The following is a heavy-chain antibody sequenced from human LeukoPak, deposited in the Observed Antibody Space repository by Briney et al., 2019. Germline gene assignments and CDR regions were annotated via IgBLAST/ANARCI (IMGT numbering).Heavy chain of an antibody. CDR2: IKSKVNGGTT. V-gene: IGHV3-15*07. CDR1: GITFSNAW. J-gene: IGHJ4*02. Sequence: GGSLRLSCVVSGITFSNAWMNWVRQTPGKGLEWVGRIKSKVNGGTTDYAAPVKGRFTIPRDDSKNTLYLQMNSLRAEDTAVYYCAREGDGYAYYFDYWGQGTLVTVSS. D-gene: IGHD5-24*01. CDR3: AREGDGYAYYFDY.